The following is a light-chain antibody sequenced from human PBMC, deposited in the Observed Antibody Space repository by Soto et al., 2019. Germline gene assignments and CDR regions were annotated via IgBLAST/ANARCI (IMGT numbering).Light chain of an antibody. CDR3: QQRSNWPRT. CDR2: KAS. Sequence: DIQMTQSPSSLSASVGDRVTITCRASQTISSWLAWYQQKPGKAPKLLIYKASTLKSGVPSRFSGSGSGTDFTLTISSLEPEDFAVYYCQQRSNWPRTFGQGTKVDIK. J-gene: IGKJ1*01. V-gene: IGKV1-5*03. CDR1: QTISSW.